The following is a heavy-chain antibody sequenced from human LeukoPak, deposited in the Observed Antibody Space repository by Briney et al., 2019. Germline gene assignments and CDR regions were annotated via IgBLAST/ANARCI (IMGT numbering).Heavy chain of an antibody. CDR1: GFTFSSYG. D-gene: IGHD2-2*01. J-gene: IGHJ3*02. CDR3: ARDQGYCSSTSCYRAYDAFDI. CDR2: IWYDGSNK. Sequence: GRSLRPSCAASGFTFSSYGMHWVRQAPGKGLEWVAVIWYDGSNKYYADSVKGRFTISRDNSKNTLYLQMNSLRAEDTAVYYCARDQGYCSSTSCYRAYDAFDIWGQGTMVTVSS. V-gene: IGHV3-33*01.